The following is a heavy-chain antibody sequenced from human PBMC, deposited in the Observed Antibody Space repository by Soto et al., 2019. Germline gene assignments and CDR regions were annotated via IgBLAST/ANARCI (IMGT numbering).Heavy chain of an antibody. Sequence: QVQLQQWGAGLLKPSETLSLTCAVYGGSFSGYYWSWIRQTPGKVLEWIGEINHSGRTNYNPSLKSRVTISIDTSKNQFALKLSSVTAADTAIYYCARDSLGIAVLGTGRSKNNWFDPWGQGTLVTVSS. J-gene: IGHJ5*02. CDR1: GGSFSGYY. V-gene: IGHV4-34*01. D-gene: IGHD6-19*01. CDR3: ARDSLGIAVLGTGRSKNNWFDP. CDR2: INHSGRT.